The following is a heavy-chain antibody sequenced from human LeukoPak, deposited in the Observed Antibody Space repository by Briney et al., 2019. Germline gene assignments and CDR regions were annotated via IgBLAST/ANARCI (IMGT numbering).Heavy chain of an antibody. V-gene: IGHV1-2*02. Sequence: ASVKVSCKASGYTFTGYYMPWVRQAPGQGLEWMGWINPNSGGTNYAQKFQGRVTMTRDTSISTAYMELSRLRSDDTAVYYCARYDFWSGEFDYWGQGTLVTVSS. CDR1: GYTFTGYY. CDR3: ARYDFWSGEFDY. D-gene: IGHD3-3*01. J-gene: IGHJ4*02. CDR2: INPNSGGT.